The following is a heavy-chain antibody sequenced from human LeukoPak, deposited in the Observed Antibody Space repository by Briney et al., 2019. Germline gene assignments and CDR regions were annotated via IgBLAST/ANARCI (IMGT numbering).Heavy chain of an antibody. CDR3: ARDAPYGSGSYDVYYGMDV. CDR2: ISYDGSNK. D-gene: IGHD3-10*01. Sequence: GGSLGLSCAASGFTFSSYAMHWVRQAPGKGLEWVAVISYDGSNKYYADSVKGRFTISRDNSKNTLYLQMNSLRAEDTAVYYCARDAPYGSGSYDVYYGMDVWGQGTTVTVSS. V-gene: IGHV3-30*04. J-gene: IGHJ6*02. CDR1: GFTFSSYA.